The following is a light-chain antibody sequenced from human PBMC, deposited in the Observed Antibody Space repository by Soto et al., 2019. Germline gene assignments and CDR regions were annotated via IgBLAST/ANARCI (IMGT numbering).Light chain of an antibody. CDR1: NSNIGSDT. V-gene: IGLV1-44*01. CDR3: AAWDDSLNWV. Sequence: QSVLTQPPSASGTPGQRVTISCSGSNSNIGSDTVNWYQHLPGTAPKLVIHSNNQRSSGVPDRFSASKSGTSASLVISGLQSEDEADYYCAAWDDSLNWVFGGGTKLTVL. J-gene: IGLJ3*02. CDR2: SNN.